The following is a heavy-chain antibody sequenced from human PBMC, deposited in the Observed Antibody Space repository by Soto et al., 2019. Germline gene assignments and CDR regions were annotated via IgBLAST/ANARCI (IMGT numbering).Heavy chain of an antibody. CDR1: GYTFTSYG. Sequence: GASVKVACKASGYTFTSYGISWVLQAPGQGLEWMGWISAYNGNTNYAQKLQGRVTMTTDTSTSTAYMELRSLRSDDTAVYYCARDLHDIVVVPAAIHYYYYMDVWGKGTTVTVS. CDR3: ARDLHDIVVVPAAIHYYYYMDV. CDR2: ISAYNGNT. J-gene: IGHJ6*03. D-gene: IGHD2-2*01. V-gene: IGHV1-18*01.